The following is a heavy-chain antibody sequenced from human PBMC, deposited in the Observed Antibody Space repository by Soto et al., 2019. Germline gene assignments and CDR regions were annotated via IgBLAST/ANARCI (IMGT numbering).Heavy chain of an antibody. D-gene: IGHD6-6*01. J-gene: IGHJ4*02. V-gene: IGHV4-59*01. CDR3: ASLDSSSSADY. CDR1: GGSISSXX. Sequence: SETLSLTCTVSGGSISSXXXXXXRQPPGKGLEWIGYIYYSGSTNYNPSLKSRVTISVDTSKNQFSLKLSSVTAADTAVYYCASLDSSSSADYWGQGTLVTVSS. CDR2: IYYSGST.